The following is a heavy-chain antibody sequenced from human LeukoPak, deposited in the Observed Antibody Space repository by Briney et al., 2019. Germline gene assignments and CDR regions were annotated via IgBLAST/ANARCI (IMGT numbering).Heavy chain of an antibody. D-gene: IGHD3-22*01. J-gene: IGHJ6*03. CDR3: ARGRQEVSMIVVVMTAVSYYLDV. CDR1: GGSFSGYY. V-gene: IGHV4-34*01. Sequence: ADTLSLTCAVYGGSFSGYYWTWIRQAPGKGLEWIGEINLSGRISYNPPLKSRLTISVDASKNQFSLILRSLTAADTAVYYCARGRQEVSMIVVVMTAVSYYLDVWGKGTTVTVS. CDR2: INLSGRI.